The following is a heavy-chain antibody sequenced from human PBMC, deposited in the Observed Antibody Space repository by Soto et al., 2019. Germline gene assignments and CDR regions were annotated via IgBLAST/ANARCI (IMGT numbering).Heavy chain of an antibody. V-gene: IGHV4-61*01. CDR3: ARGGLRFLEWFRDYYYYGMDV. CDR1: GGSVSSGSYY. D-gene: IGHD3-3*01. J-gene: IGHJ6*02. CDR2: IYYSGST. Sequence: SETLSLTCTVSGGSVSSGSYYWSWIRQPPGKGLEWIGYIYYSGSTNYNPSLKSRVTISVDTSKNQFSLKLSSVTAADTAVYYCARGGLRFLEWFRDYYYYGMDVWGQGTTVTVSS.